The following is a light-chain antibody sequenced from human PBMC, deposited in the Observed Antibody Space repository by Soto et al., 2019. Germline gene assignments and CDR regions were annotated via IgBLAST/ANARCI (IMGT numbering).Light chain of an antibody. J-gene: IGLJ1*01. V-gene: IGLV2-14*01. CDR1: SNDVGGYNY. CDR2: EVS. Sequence: QSALTQPASVSGSPGQSITISCTGTSNDVGGYNYVSWYQQHPGKAPKLMIYEVSNRPSGVSNRFSGSKSANTASLTISGLQAEDEADYYCSSYTNSDTFPYVFGTGTKLTVL. CDR3: SSYTNSDTFPYV.